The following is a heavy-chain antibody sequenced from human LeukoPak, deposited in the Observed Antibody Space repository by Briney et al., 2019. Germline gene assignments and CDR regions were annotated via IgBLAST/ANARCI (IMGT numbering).Heavy chain of an antibody. CDR2: ISAYNGNT. CDR3: AISIAALGYWFDP. CDR1: GYTFTSYG. Sequence: GASVKVSCKASGYTFTSYGISWVRQAPGQGLEWMGWISAYNGNTNYAQKLQGRVTMTTDTSTSTAYMELRSLRSDDTAVCYCAISIAALGYWFDPWGQGTLVTVSS. V-gene: IGHV1-18*01. J-gene: IGHJ5*02. D-gene: IGHD6-6*01.